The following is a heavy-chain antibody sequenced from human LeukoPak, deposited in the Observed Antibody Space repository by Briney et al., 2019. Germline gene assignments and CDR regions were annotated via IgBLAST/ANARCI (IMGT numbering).Heavy chain of an antibody. V-gene: IGHV3-20*04. Sequence: GGSLRLACAASGFTLDDYGMSWVRQAPGKGLEWVSGINWNGGSTVDADSVDGRFTIAIDNAKKSLYLQMNSLRAEDTALYYCARRDIVVVPAAIFGAFDLWGQGTMVTVSS. CDR3: ARRDIVVVPAAIFGAFDL. J-gene: IGHJ3*01. D-gene: IGHD2-2*02. CDR2: INWNGGST. CDR1: GFTLDDYG.